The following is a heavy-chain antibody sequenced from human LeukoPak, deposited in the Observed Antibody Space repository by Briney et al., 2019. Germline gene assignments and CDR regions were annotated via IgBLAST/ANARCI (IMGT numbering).Heavy chain of an antibody. CDR2: INHSGST. Sequence: SETLSLTCAVYGGSFSGYYWSWIRQPPGKGLEWIGEINHSGSTNYNPSLKSRVTISVDTSKNQFSLKLSSVTAADTAVYYCARVGSRGRIVGAPFDYWGQGTLVTVSS. V-gene: IGHV4-34*01. D-gene: IGHD1-26*01. CDR3: ARVGSRGRIVGAPFDY. J-gene: IGHJ4*02. CDR1: GGSFSGYY.